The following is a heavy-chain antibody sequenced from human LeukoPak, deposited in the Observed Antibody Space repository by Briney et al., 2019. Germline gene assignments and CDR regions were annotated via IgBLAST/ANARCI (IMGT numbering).Heavy chain of an antibody. D-gene: IGHD5-18*01. CDR3: ARGSYGYDY. Sequence: GGSLRLSCAASGFTFSSYWMHWVRQGPGKGLVWVSRINSDGSSTTYADSVKGRFTISTDNAKNTLYLQMNSLRGEDTAVYYCARGSYGYDYWGQGTLVTVSS. V-gene: IGHV3-74*01. CDR1: GFTFSSYW. J-gene: IGHJ4*02. CDR2: INSDGSST.